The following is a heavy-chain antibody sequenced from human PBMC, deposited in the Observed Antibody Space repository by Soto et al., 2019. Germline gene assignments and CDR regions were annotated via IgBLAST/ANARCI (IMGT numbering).Heavy chain of an antibody. Sequence: QVQLQESGPGLVKPSETLSLTCTVSGDSLTNYYCSCFRQPPGKGLEWIGYIMYSGYSAYNLSLRRRVNMSLDPSKNKFSLMLESVTATDTAVYYCARHGFGPLHGLVDVWGQGTTVIVSS. CDR3: ARHGFGPLHGLVDV. CDR2: IMYSGYS. V-gene: IGHV4-59*08. CDR1: GDSLTNYY. D-gene: IGHD3-10*01. J-gene: IGHJ6*02.